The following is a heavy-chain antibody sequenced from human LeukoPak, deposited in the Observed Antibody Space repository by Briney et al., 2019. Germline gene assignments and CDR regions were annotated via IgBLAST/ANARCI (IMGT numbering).Heavy chain of an antibody. V-gene: IGHV4-4*02. Sequence: SETLSLTCAVSGGSISSVNWWSWVRQPPVKGLEWIGDTHHSGVTNYSASLKSRVTISVDKSKNQLSLELTSVTAADTAVYYCARGGDSGAYRRFDYWGQGTLVTVSS. CDR3: ARGGDSGAYRRFDY. D-gene: IGHD1-26*01. J-gene: IGHJ4*02. CDR1: GGSISSVNW. CDR2: THHSGVT.